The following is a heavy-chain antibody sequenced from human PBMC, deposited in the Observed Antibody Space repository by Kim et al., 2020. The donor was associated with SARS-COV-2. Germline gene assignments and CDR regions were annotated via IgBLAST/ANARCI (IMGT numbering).Heavy chain of an antibody. CDR3: ARGGPFDL. J-gene: IGHJ5*02. V-gene: IGHV3-53*04. CDR1: GFTITSDY. Sequence: GGSLRLSCVASGFTITSDYMSWVRQAAGKGLEWISVVYRDGTTYYADSVKGRFTVSRHDSENTLYLQMDSLTFEDTARYYCARGGPFDLWGQGTLVAVSS. CDR2: VYRDGTT.